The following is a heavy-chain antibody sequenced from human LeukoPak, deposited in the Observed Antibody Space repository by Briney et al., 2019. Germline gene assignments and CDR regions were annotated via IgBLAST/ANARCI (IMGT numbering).Heavy chain of an antibody. CDR3: ARTEQWLGHYFDY. V-gene: IGHV3-30-3*01. D-gene: IGHD6-19*01. J-gene: IGHJ4*02. CDR1: GFTFSGYP. Sequence: GGSLRLSCAASGFTFSGYPIHWVRQAPGKGLEWVAVISYDGSNKYYADSVKGRFTISKDNSKNTLYLQMNSLRAEDTAVYYCARTEQWLGHYFDYWGQGTLVTVSS. CDR2: ISYDGSNK.